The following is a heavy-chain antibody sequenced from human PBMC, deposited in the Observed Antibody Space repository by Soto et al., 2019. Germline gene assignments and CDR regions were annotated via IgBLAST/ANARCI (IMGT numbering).Heavy chain of an antibody. Sequence: GGSLRLSCAASGFTFSDYYMSWIRQAPGKGLEWVSYISPSSSYTNYAVSVKGRFTISRDNAKNSVYLQMNSLRAEDTALYYCARDKVVGPTTLDYWGQGTLVTVSS. CDR3: ARDKVVGPTTLDY. CDR2: ISPSSSYT. CDR1: GFTFSDYY. V-gene: IGHV3-11*05. D-gene: IGHD1-26*01. J-gene: IGHJ4*02.